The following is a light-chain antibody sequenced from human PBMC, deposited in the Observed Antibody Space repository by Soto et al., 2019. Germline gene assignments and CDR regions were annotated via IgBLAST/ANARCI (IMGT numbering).Light chain of an antibody. V-gene: IGKV1-39*01. CDR1: QSISSY. CDR3: QQSYSTPAT. J-gene: IGKJ4*01. CDR2: AAS. Sequence: DIQMTQSPSSLSASVGDRVTITCRASQSISSYLNWHQQKPGKAPKLLIYAASSLQSGVPSRFSGSGSGTDFTLTISSLQPEDFATYYCQQSYSTPATFGGGTKVEIK.